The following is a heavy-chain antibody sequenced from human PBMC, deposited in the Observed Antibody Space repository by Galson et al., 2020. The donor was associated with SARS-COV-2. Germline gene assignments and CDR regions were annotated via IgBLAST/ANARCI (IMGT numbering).Heavy chain of an antibody. CDR1: GYTFNNYA. CDR3: ARAQGGTMVTYYYGMDV. Sequence: ASVKVSCKASGYTFNNYALNWVRQAPGQGLEWMAWINTNTGNPTYAQGFTGRFVFSLDTSISTAYLQISSLKAEDTAVYYCARAQGGTMVTYYYGMDVWGQGTTVTVSS. J-gene: IGHJ6*02. CDR2: INTNTGNP. V-gene: IGHV7-4-1*02. D-gene: IGHD3-10*01.